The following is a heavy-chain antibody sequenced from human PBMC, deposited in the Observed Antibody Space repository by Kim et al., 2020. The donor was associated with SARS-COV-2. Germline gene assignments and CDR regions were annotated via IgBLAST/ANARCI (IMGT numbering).Heavy chain of an antibody. Sequence: GGSLRLSCAASGFTFSDYYMSWIRQAPGKGLEWVSYISSSSSYTNYADSVKGRFTISRDNAKNSLYLQMNSLRAEDTAVYYCARRGLISYYGSGSYYTYGMDVWGQGTTVTVSS. D-gene: IGHD3-10*01. CDR1: GFTFSDYY. V-gene: IGHV3-11*03. J-gene: IGHJ6*02. CDR3: ARRGLISYYGSGSYYTYGMDV. CDR2: ISSSSSYT.